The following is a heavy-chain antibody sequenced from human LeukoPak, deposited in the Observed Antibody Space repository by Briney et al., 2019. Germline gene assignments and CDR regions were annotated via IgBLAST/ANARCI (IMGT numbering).Heavy chain of an antibody. CDR1: GGSFSGYY. Sequence: KPSETLSLTCAVYGGSFSGYYWSWIRQPPGKGLEWIGEINHSGSTNYNPSLKSRVTISVDTSKNQFSLKLSSVTAADTAVYYCARHPLRYFDWLSKGFDYWGQGTLVTVSS. CDR3: ARHPLRYFDWLSKGFDY. D-gene: IGHD3-9*01. J-gene: IGHJ4*02. V-gene: IGHV4-34*01. CDR2: INHSGST.